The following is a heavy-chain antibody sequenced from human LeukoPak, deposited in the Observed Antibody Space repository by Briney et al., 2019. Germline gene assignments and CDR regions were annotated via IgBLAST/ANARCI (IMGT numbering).Heavy chain of an antibody. V-gene: IGHV3-21*01. CDR3: ARYYYDSSGYYQATYYFDY. D-gene: IGHD3-22*01. CDR2: ISSSCSYI. CDR1: GFTFSSYS. J-gene: IGHJ4*02. Sequence: GGSLRLSCAASGFTFSSYSMNWVRQAPGKGLEWVSSISSSCSYIYYADSVKGRFTISRDNAKNSLYLQMNSLRAEGTAVYYCARYYYDSSGYYQATYYFDYWGQGTLVTVSS.